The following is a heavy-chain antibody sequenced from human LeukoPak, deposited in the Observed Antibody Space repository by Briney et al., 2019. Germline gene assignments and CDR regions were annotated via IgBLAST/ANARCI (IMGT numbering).Heavy chain of an antibody. J-gene: IGHJ4*02. Sequence: SETLSLTCTVSGGSISSSSYYWGWIRQPPGKGLEWIGSIYYSGSTYYNPSLKSRVTISVDTSKNQFSLNLSSVTAADAAVYYCARLYYDSSGYYQICYFDYWGQGTLVTVSS. D-gene: IGHD3-22*01. V-gene: IGHV4-39*01. CDR2: IYYSGST. CDR3: ARLYYDSSGYYQICYFDY. CDR1: GGSISSSSYY.